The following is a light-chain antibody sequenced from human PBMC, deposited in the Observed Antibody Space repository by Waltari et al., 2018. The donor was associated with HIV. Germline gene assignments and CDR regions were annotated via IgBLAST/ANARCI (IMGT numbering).Light chain of an antibody. J-gene: IGLJ3*02. CDR1: NSNIGTNS. V-gene: IGLV1-47*01. Sequence: QPVLTQPPSASGTPGPGVTISCSGSNSNIGTNSVYWYQHLPGMAPKLLIYRNKRRPSGIPDRCSGSRSGTSASLAISGLRSEDEADYYCATWDDSLIWVFGGGTKLTVL. CDR3: ATWDDSLIWV. CDR2: RNK.